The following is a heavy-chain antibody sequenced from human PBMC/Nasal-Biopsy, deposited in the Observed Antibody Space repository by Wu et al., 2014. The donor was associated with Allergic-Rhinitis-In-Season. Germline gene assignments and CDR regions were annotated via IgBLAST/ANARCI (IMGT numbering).Heavy chain of an antibody. V-gene: IGHV4-61*09. CDR2: IYTSGST. CDR1: GGSVTSSSYY. Sequence: TLSLTCSVSGGSVTSSSYYCSWIRQPAGKGLEWIGHIYTSGSTNYNPSLKSRVTISVDTSKNQFSLKLTSVSAADTAVYYCEVYSFAWKDDVDVWGQGTAVTVSS. D-gene: IGHD2-8*01. CDR3: EVYSFAWKDDVDV. J-gene: IGHJ6*02.